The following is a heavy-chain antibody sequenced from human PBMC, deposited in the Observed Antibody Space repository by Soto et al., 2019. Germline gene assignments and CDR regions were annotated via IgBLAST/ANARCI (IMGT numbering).Heavy chain of an antibody. V-gene: IGHV3-33*01. CDR3: ARDPYDIFSAATFDY. J-gene: IGHJ4*02. CDR2: IWYDGSNK. CDR1: GFTFSSYG. Sequence: GGSLRLSCAASGFTFSSYGMHWVRQAPGKGLEWVAVIWYDGSNKYYADSVKGRFTISRDNSKNTLYLQMNSLRAEDTAVYYCARDPYDIFSAATFDYWGQGTLVTVSS. D-gene: IGHD3-9*01.